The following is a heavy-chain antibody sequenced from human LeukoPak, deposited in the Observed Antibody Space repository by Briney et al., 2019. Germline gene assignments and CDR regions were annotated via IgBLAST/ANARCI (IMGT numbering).Heavy chain of an antibody. V-gene: IGHV4-59*08. CDR3: ARQELGLVTDY. D-gene: IGHD3/OR15-3a*01. J-gene: IGHJ4*02. CDR2: IYYSGST. Sequence: PSETLSLTCTVSGGSISNYYWSWIRQPPGKGLEWIGYIYYSGSTNYNPSLKSRVTISVDTSKKQFSLKLSAVTAADTAVFYCARQELGLVTDYWGQGTLVTVSS. CDR1: GGSISNYY.